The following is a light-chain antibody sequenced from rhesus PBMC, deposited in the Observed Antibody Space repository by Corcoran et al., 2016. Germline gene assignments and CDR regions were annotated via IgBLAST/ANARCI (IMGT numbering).Light chain of an antibody. Sequence: DIQMTKSPSSLSASVGDRVTITCRASQGISIGLAWYQQQPGNAPKILIYKASTLQSGVPSRFTGSGSGTEFTLTISSLQPEDFATDYCQQHDSAPRTFGQGTKVEIK. V-gene: IGKV1-21*01. CDR1: QGISIG. CDR3: QQHDSAPRT. J-gene: IGKJ1*01. CDR2: KAS.